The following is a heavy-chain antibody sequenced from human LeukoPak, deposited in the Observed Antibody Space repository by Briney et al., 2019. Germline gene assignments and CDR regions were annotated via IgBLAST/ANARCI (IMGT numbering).Heavy chain of an antibody. Sequence: SETLSLTCTVSGGSISSYYWSWIRQSPGKGLEWIGYIDYSGSAYYSPSFKSRVTISVDTAKSQFSLDLRSVTAADTAVYYCARDAWNGNSPLDYWGQGTLVTVSS. CDR1: GGSISSYY. J-gene: IGHJ4*02. V-gene: IGHV4-59*12. D-gene: IGHD4-23*01. CDR2: IDYSGSA. CDR3: ARDAWNGNSPLDY.